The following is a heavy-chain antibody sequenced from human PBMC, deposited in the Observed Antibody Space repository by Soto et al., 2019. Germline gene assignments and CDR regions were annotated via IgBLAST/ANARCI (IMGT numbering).Heavy chain of an antibody. J-gene: IGHJ4*02. Sequence: GASVKVSCKASGYTFTSYGISWVRQAPGQGLEWMGWISAYNGNTNYAQKLQGRVTMTTDTSTSTAYMELRSLRSDDTAVYYCARDLRVRQWLVLGYWGQGTLVTVSS. D-gene: IGHD6-19*01. CDR1: GYTFTSYG. V-gene: IGHV1-18*04. CDR3: ARDLRVRQWLVLGY. CDR2: ISAYNGNT.